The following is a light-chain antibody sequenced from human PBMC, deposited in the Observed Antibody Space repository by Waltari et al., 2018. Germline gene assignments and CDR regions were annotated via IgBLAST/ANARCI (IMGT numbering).Light chain of an antibody. CDR2: QDT. V-gene: IGLV3-1*01. Sequence: SYELTQPPSVSVSPGQTASITCSGDKLGDKYACWYQQKQGQSPVLVICQDTKRPSGIPARLSGSNSGNTATLTISGTQAMDEADYYCQAWDSSTPYVFGPGTKVTVL. J-gene: IGLJ1*01. CDR1: KLGDKY. CDR3: QAWDSSTPYV.